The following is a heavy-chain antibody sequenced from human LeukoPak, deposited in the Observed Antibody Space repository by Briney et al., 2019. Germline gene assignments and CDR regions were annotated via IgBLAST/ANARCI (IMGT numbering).Heavy chain of an antibody. Sequence: GGSLRLSCAASEFTFVRYAMNWVRQAPGKGLEWVSYISSSSFKIGYADSVKGRFTISRDNSKNSLYLQMDSLRVEDTAVYYCARDPSYGSSWYYYMDVWGKGTTVTV. J-gene: IGHJ6*03. CDR2: ISSSSFKI. V-gene: IGHV3-48*04. CDR1: EFTFVRYA. D-gene: IGHD6-13*01. CDR3: ARDPSYGSSWYYYMDV.